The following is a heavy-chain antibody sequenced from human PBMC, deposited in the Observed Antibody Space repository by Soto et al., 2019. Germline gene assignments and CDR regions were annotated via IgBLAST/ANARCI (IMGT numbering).Heavy chain of an antibody. Sequence: GGSLRLSCAASGFTFSSYGMHWVRQAPGKGLEWVAVISYDGSNKYYADSVKGRFTISRDNSKNTLYLQMNSLRAEDTAVYYCAKDFHCSSTSCGSSVDYWGQGTLVTVSS. J-gene: IGHJ4*02. CDR2: ISYDGSNK. CDR1: GFTFSSYG. D-gene: IGHD2-2*01. CDR3: AKDFHCSSTSCGSSVDY. V-gene: IGHV3-30*18.